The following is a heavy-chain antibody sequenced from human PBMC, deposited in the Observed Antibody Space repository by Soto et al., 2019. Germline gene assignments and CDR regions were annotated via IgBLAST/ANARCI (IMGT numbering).Heavy chain of an antibody. D-gene: IGHD3-22*01. Sequence: QVQLQESGPGLVKPSQTLSLTCTVSGGSISSGGYFWSWISQHPGKGKEWIGYIYYSGSTYYNPYLKSRVTISVDTSKNHFSLWLTSVTAADTAVYYCARGGVSSDNYFDSWGQGTLVTVSS. V-gene: IGHV4-31*03. CDR1: GGSISSGGYF. CDR3: ARGGVSSDNYFDS. J-gene: IGHJ4*02. CDR2: IYYSGST.